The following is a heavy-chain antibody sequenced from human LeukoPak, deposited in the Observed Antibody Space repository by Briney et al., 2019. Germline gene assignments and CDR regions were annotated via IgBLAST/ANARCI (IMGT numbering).Heavy chain of an antibody. V-gene: IGHV3-23*01. CDR3: AKIDGYSYGPDAFDI. CDR1: GFTFSSYA. CDR2: ISGSGGST. Sequence: GGSLRLSCAASGFTFSSYAMIGPRQAPGKGRGGVSAISGSGGSTYYADSVKGRFTISRDNSKNTLYLQMNSLRAEDTAVYYCAKIDGYSYGPDAFDIWGQGTMVTVSS. J-gene: IGHJ3*02. D-gene: IGHD5-18*01.